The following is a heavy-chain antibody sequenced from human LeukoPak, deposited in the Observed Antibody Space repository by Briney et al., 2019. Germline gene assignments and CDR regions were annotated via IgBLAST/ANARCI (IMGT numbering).Heavy chain of an antibody. D-gene: IGHD7-27*01. CDR3: ARDTLGNYYYGMDV. Sequence: ASVKVSCKASGYTFTSYYLHWVLQAPGQGLEWIGIINPSGGSASYAQKFQGRVTMTRDTSTSTVYLELSSLRSGDTAVYYCARDTLGNYYYGMDVWGQGTTVTVSS. V-gene: IGHV1-46*01. J-gene: IGHJ6*02. CDR2: INPSGGSA. CDR1: GYTFTSYY.